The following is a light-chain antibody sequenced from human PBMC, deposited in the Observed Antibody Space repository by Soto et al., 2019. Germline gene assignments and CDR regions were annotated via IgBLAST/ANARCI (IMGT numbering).Light chain of an antibody. CDR1: QSVSSN. CDR3: QQYNNGPQT. Sequence: EIVMTQSPATLSVSPGERATLSCRASQSVSSNLAWYQQKPGQAPRLLIYGASTRATGIPARFSGSGSGTEFTLTISSLQSEDFAVYYCQQYNNGPQTFGQGT. V-gene: IGKV3-15*01. CDR2: GAS. J-gene: IGKJ1*01.